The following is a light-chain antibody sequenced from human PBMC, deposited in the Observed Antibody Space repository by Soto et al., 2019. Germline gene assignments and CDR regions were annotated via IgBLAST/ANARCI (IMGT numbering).Light chain of an antibody. V-gene: IGLV2-23*01. CDR3: CSYAGSSTVYV. J-gene: IGLJ1*01. CDR2: EGS. Sequence: QSVLTQPASVSGSPGQSITISCTGTSSDVGSYNLVSWYQQHPGKAPKLMIYEGSKRPSGVSNRFSGSKSGNTASLTISGLQGEDEADYYCCSYAGSSTVYVFGTGTKLTVL. CDR1: SSDVGSYNL.